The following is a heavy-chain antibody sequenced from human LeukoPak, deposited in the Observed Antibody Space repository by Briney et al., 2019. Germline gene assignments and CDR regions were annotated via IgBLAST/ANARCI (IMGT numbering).Heavy chain of an antibody. J-gene: IGHJ4*02. CDR3: ASLGYSSGWTFDY. CDR2: IYYSGST. Sequence: SETLSLTCTVSGGSISSSSYYWGWIRQPPGKGLEWIGSIYYSGSTYYNPSLKSRVTISVDTSKNPFSLKLSSVTAADTAVYYCASLGYSSGWTFDYWGQGTLVTVSS. D-gene: IGHD6-19*01. CDR1: GGSISSSSYY. V-gene: IGHV4-39*01.